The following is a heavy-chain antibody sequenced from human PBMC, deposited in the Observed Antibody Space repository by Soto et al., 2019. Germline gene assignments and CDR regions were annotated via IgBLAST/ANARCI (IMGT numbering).Heavy chain of an antibody. CDR1: GGTFSSYA. Sequence: QVQLVQSGAEVKKPGSSVKVSCKASGGTFSSYAISRVRQAPGQGLEWMGGIIPIFGTANYAQKFQGRVTITADKSTSTAYMELSSLRSEDTAVYYCARRQYYYDSSGYSPHFDYWGQGTLVTVSS. V-gene: IGHV1-69*06. CDR2: IIPIFGTA. D-gene: IGHD3-22*01. J-gene: IGHJ4*02. CDR3: ARRQYYYDSSGYSPHFDY.